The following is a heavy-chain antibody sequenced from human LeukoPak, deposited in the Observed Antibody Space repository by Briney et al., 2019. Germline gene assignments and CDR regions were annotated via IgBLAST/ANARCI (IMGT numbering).Heavy chain of an antibody. CDR3: AKDLALGGGSIFDY. CDR2: ISYDGSNK. Sequence: GGSLRLSCAASGFTFSSYGMHWVRQAPGKGLEWVAVISYDGSNKYYADSVKGRFTISRDNSKNTLYLQMNSLRAEDTAVYYCAKDLALGGGSIFDYWGQGTLVTVSS. V-gene: IGHV3-30*18. CDR1: GFTFSSYG. J-gene: IGHJ4*02. D-gene: IGHD3-10*01.